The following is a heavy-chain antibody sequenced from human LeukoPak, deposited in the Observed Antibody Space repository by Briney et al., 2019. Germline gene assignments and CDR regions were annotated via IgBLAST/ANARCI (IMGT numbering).Heavy chain of an antibody. D-gene: IGHD2-15*01. J-gene: IGHJ6*03. CDR1: GFTFSSYW. CDR2: IKQDGSEK. Sequence: AGGSLRLSCAASGFTFSSYWMSWVRQAPGKGLEWVANIKQDGSEKDYVDSVKGRFTISRDNAKNSLTLQMKSLRAGDRTVYECAREGVVPGVYYYYYMDVWGKGTTFTVSS. V-gene: IGHV3-7*01. CDR3: AREGVVPGVYYYYYMDV.